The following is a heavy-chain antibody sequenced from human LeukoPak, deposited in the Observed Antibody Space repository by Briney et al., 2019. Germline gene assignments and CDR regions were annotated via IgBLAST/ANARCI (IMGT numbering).Heavy chain of an antibody. CDR3: AREGRASHSGY. Sequence: SETLSLTCTVSGGSISTYYWSWIRQPAGKGLEWIGRIYTSGSTNYNPSLMSRVTMSVDTSKNQFSLKLSSVTAADTAVYYCAREGRASHSGYWGQGILVTVSS. CDR2: IYTSGST. J-gene: IGHJ4*02. D-gene: IGHD6-13*01. V-gene: IGHV4-4*07. CDR1: GGSISTYY.